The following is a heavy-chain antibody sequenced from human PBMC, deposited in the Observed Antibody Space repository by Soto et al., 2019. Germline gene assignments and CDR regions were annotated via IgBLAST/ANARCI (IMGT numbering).Heavy chain of an antibody. CDR2: IIPIFGAA. V-gene: IGHV1-69*01. D-gene: IGHD4-17*01. J-gene: IGHJ4*02. CDR1: GGTFSNSA. CDR3: SRVADFRTTVTFFDF. Sequence: QVQLVQSGAEVKKPGSSVKVSCKASGGTFSNSALSWVRQATGQGLEWMGGIIPIFGAANYAQMFQGRLTITADESTTPAYMALNSLRSEDTDVSYCSRVADFRTTVTFFDFWGQGTLVTVSS.